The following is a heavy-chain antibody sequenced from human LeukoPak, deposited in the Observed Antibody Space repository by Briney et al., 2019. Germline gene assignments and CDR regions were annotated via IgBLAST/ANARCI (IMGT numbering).Heavy chain of an antibody. CDR3: ARGRGYSYGSGDY. Sequence: SETLSLTCTVSGGSISSYYWSWIRQPPGKGLEWIAYIYYSGSTNYNPSLKSRVTISVDTSKNQFSLKLSSVTAADTAVYYCARGRGYSYGSGDYWGQGTLVTVSS. CDR1: GGSISSYY. CDR2: IYYSGST. J-gene: IGHJ4*02. D-gene: IGHD5-18*01. V-gene: IGHV4-59*01.